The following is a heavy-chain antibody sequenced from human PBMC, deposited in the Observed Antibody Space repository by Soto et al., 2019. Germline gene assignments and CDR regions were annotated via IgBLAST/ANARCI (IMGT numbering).Heavy chain of an antibody. CDR2: IIPIFGTA. CDR1: GGTFSSYA. V-gene: IGHV1-69*13. D-gene: IGHD3-3*01. J-gene: IGHJ6*01. Sequence: SVKVSCKASGGTFSSYAISWVRQAPGQGLEWMGGIIPIFGTANYAQKFQGRVTITADESTSTAYMELSSLRSEDTAVYYCARDQGGRCLQWFSYGMDVWGQRTSVTV. CDR3: ARDQGGRCLQWFSYGMDV.